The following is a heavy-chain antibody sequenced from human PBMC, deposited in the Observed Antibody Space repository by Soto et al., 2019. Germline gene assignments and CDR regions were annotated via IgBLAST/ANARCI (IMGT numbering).Heavy chain of an antibody. J-gene: IGHJ3*02. CDR2: IYYSGST. Sequence: SETLSLTCTVSCGSISSGGYYWSWIRQHPGKGLEWIGYIYYSGSTYYNPSLKSRVTISVDTSKNQFSLKLSSVTAADTAVYYCARGPTYYDFWSGYYSRGTDAFDIWGQGTMVTVSS. CDR3: ARGPTYYDFWSGYYSRGTDAFDI. V-gene: IGHV4-31*03. D-gene: IGHD3-3*01. CDR1: CGSISSGGYY.